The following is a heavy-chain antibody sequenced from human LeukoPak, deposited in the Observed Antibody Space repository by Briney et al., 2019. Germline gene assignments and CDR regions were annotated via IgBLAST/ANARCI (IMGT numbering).Heavy chain of an antibody. D-gene: IGHD6-19*01. CDR1: GGSITSHY. J-gene: IGHJ6*03. Sequence: SETLSLTCTVSGGSITSHYCIWIRQPPGKGLEWTGSFYQSGSTNYNPSLKSRVTISVDTSKNQFSLQLTSVTAADTAVYYCASHNSGWYNYYMDVWGAGTTVTVSS. CDR3: ASHNSGWYNYYMDV. V-gene: IGHV4-59*08. CDR2: FYQSGST.